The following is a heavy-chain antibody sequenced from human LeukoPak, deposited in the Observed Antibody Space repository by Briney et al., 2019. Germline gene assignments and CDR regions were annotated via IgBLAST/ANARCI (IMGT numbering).Heavy chain of an antibody. Sequence: GGSLRLSCAASGFTFNSYGMHWVRQAPGKGLEWVADIWFDGKNEHSADSVKGRFTISRDNSKNTMYLQINSLRVEDSAVYYCARDRHCVKGICHSPPGMDVWGQGTTVTVSS. V-gene: IGHV3-33*01. CDR2: IWFDGKNE. CDR3: ARDRHCVKGICHSPPGMDV. D-gene: IGHD6-13*01. CDR1: GFTFNSYG. J-gene: IGHJ6*02.